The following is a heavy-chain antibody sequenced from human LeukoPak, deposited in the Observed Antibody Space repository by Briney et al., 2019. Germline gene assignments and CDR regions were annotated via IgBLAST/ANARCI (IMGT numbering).Heavy chain of an antibody. Sequence: GGSLRLSCAASGFTFDDYVMHWVRQAPGKGLEWVSGISWSGATVGYAGSVKGRFTISRDNAKNSLYLQMNSLRVEDTAVYYCARDHRAYLTTDAFDIWGQGTMVTVSS. CDR2: ISWSGATV. D-gene: IGHD1-14*01. J-gene: IGHJ3*02. V-gene: IGHV3-9*01. CDR3: ARDHRAYLTTDAFDI. CDR1: GFTFDDYV.